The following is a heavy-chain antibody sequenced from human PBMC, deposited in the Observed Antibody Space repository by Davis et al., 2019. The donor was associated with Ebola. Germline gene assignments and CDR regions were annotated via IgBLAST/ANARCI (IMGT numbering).Heavy chain of an antibody. D-gene: IGHD2-15*01. Sequence: GGSLRLSCAASGFTFSSYAMHWVRQAPGKGLEWVAVTSYDGSNKNYADSVKGRFTISRDNSKNTLYLQMNSLRAEDTAVYYCARDHGYCSGGSCYSSYFDYWGQGTLVTVSS. CDR1: GFTFSSYA. CDR2: TSYDGSNK. CDR3: ARDHGYCSGGSCYSSYFDY. J-gene: IGHJ4*02. V-gene: IGHV3-30-3*01.